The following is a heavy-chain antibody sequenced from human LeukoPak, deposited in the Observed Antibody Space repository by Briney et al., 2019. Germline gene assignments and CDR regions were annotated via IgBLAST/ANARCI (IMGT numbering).Heavy chain of an antibody. J-gene: IGHJ4*02. Sequence: SETLSLTCAVYGGSFSGYYWSWIRRPPGKGLEWMGEINHSGSTNYNPSPKSRVTISVDTSKNQFSLKLSSVTAADTAVYYCARGDYVWGSSHNFDYWGQGTLVTVSS. CDR2: INHSGST. CDR1: GGSFSGYY. CDR3: ARGDYVWGSSHNFDY. V-gene: IGHV4-34*01. D-gene: IGHD3-16*01.